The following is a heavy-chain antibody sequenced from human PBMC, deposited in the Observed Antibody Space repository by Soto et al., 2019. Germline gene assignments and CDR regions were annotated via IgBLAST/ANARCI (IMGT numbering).Heavy chain of an antibody. Sequence: EVQLVESGGGLVQPGGSLRLSCAASGFIFSSEWMNWVRQAPGKRLEWVANIKRDGSEKNYVDSVNGRFTIFRDNAKNSLYLQMNSLRAEDTAVYYCVGDLSGIPHDYWGQGTQVTVSS. J-gene: IGHJ4*02. CDR2: IKRDGSEK. CDR1: GFIFSSEW. CDR3: VGDLSGIPHDY. D-gene: IGHD2-21*01. V-gene: IGHV3-7*05.